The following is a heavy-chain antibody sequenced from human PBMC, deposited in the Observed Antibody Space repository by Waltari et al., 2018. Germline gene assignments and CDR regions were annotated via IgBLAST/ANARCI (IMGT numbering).Heavy chain of an antibody. D-gene: IGHD6-13*01. CDR1: GGSFSGYY. Sequence: QVQLQQWGAGLLKPSETLSLTCAVYGGSFSGYYWSWIRQPPGKGLEWIGELNHRGSTNYNPSLQRRVTRSVDTSKNQFSLRLSSVTAADTAVYYCARVGKQQEAFDIWGQGTMVTVSS. J-gene: IGHJ3*02. CDR3: ARVGKQQEAFDI. CDR2: LNHRGST. V-gene: IGHV4-34*01.